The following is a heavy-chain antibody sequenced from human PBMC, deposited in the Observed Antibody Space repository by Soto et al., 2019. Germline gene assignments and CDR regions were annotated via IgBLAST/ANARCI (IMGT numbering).Heavy chain of an antibody. CDR1: GYAFTSYG. CDR2: ISAYNGNT. D-gene: IGHD3-10*01. J-gene: IGHJ4*02. CDR3: AGDQCECDMDGSASDLYV. Sequence: ASVKFSCTASGYAFTSYGISWMLQALGQGHEWMGWISAYNGNTNYAQKLQGRVTMTTDTSTSTAYMELRSLRSDDTAVYYCAGDQCECDMDGSASDLYVGGQG. V-gene: IGHV1-18*04.